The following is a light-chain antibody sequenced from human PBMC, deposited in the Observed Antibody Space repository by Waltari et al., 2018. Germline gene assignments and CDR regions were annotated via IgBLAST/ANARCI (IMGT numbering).Light chain of an antibody. V-gene: IGKV2-30*02. CDR1: QSLLHSNGNTY. J-gene: IGKJ4*01. CDR2: KVS. Sequence: DVVMTQSPLSLPITPGQPASMTCRSSQSLLHSNGNTYLSWFLQKPGQPPRRLIYKVSNRDSGVPDRFSGSGAVTDFTLKISRVEAEDVGVYYCMQGTHFPPLTFGGGTKVEIK. CDR3: MQGTHFPPLT.